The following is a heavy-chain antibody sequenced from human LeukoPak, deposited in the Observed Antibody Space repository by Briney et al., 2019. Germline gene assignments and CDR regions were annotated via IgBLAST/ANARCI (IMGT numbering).Heavy chain of an antibody. V-gene: IGHV1-46*01. CDR3: AREESGGYFDY. D-gene: IGHD2-8*02. Sequence: ASVKVSCKSSGYTFTNYYMHWVRQAPGQGLEWMGLINPTGSSTNYAQKFRGRVTMTRDTSTTTVYMELSSLRSEDTAVYYCAREESGGYFDYWGQGTLVTVSS. CDR2: INPTGSST. J-gene: IGHJ4*02. CDR1: GYTFTNYY.